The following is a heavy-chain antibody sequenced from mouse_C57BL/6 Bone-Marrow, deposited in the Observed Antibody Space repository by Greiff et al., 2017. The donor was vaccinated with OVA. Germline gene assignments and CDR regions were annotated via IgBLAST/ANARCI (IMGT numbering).Heavy chain of an antibody. Sequence: VQLQQPGAELVRPGTSVKLSCKASGYTFTSYWMHWVKQRPGQGLEWIGVIDPSDSYTNYNQKFKGKATLTVDTSSSTAYMQLSSLTSEDSAVYYCARSSLWIAYWGQGTLVTVSA. CDR2: IDPSDSYT. D-gene: IGHD6-1*01. CDR3: ARSSLWIAY. CDR1: GYTFTSYW. J-gene: IGHJ3*01. V-gene: IGHV1-59*01.